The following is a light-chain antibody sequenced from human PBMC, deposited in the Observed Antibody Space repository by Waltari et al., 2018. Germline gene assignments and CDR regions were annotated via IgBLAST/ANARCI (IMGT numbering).Light chain of an antibody. CDR3: QQSYTTLSLT. V-gene: IGKV1-39*01. CDR1: QSISRY. Sequence: DIQMTQSPLSLSASVGDRVTITCRASQSISRYLNWYQQKPGNAPKLLIYAASSLQSGVPSRFSGSGSGTDFTLTISSLQPEDFATYFCQQSYTTLSLTFGGGTKVEIK. J-gene: IGKJ4*01. CDR2: AAS.